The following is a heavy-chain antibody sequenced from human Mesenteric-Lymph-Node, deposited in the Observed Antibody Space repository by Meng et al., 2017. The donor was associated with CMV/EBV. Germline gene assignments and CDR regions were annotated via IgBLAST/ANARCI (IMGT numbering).Heavy chain of an antibody. J-gene: IGHJ5*02. D-gene: IGHD3-10*01. CDR3: ARVMYYYDSGSYYMAT. CDR2: ISYDGGNK. Sequence: GGSLRLSCEASGFIFSRYPMHWVRQAPGKGLEWLAVISYDGGNKYYADSVRGRFTISRNTSENTVFLQMNGLRAEDTAVYYCARVMYYYDSGSYYMATWGQGTLVTVSS. CDR1: GFIFSRYP. V-gene: IGHV3-30*04.